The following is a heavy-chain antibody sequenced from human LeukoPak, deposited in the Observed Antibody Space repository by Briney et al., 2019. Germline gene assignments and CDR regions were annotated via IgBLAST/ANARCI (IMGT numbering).Heavy chain of an antibody. CDR3: ARFRRYSSSWIDY. V-gene: IGHV1-2*02. D-gene: IGHD6-13*01. CDR1: GYTFTGYY. Sequence: ASVKVSCKASGYTFTGYYMHWVRQAPGQGLEWMGWINPNSGGTNYAQKFQGRVTMTRDTSISTAYMELSRLRSDDTAVYYCARFRRYSSSWIDYWGEGTLVTVSS. CDR2: INPNSGGT. J-gene: IGHJ4*02.